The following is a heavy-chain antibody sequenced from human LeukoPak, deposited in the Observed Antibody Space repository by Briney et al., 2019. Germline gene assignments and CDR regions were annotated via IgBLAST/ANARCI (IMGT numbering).Heavy chain of an antibody. V-gene: IGHV3-23*01. CDR1: GFTFSSYA. CDR2: ISGSGGGT. D-gene: IGHD3-10*01. CDR3: AKFGGYGSGSYYNPDY. J-gene: IGHJ4*02. Sequence: PGGSLRLSCAVSGFTFSSYAMSWVRQAPGKGLEGVSVISGSGGGTYYADSVKGRFTISRDNSKNTLYLQMNSLRAEDTAVYYCAKFGGYGSGSYYNPDYWGQGTLVTVSS.